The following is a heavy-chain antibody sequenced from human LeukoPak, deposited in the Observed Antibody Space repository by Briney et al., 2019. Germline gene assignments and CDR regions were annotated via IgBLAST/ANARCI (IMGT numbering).Heavy chain of an antibody. D-gene: IGHD4-23*01. CDR1: GFTFSSYA. Sequence: GGSLRLSCAASGFTFSSYAMSWVRQAPGKGLEWVSAISGSGGSTYYADSVKGRFTISRDNSKNTLYLQMNSLRAEDTAVYYCARDNYSGNSGFDFWGQGTLVTVSS. CDR3: ARDNYSGNSGFDF. CDR2: ISGSGGST. J-gene: IGHJ4*02. V-gene: IGHV3-23*01.